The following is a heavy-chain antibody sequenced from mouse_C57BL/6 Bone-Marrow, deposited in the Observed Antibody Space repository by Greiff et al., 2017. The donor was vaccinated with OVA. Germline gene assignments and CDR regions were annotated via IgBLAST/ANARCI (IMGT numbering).Heavy chain of an antibody. D-gene: IGHD1-1*01. Sequence: EVMLVESGGDLVKPGGSLKLSCAASGFTFSSYGMSWVRQTPDKRLEWVGTISSGGSYTYYPDSVKGRFTISRDNAKNTLYLQMSSLKSEDTAMYYCARHELRNWFAYWGQGTPVTVSA. V-gene: IGHV5-6*01. J-gene: IGHJ3*01. CDR2: ISSGGSYT. CDR1: GFTFSSYG. CDR3: ARHELRNWFAY.